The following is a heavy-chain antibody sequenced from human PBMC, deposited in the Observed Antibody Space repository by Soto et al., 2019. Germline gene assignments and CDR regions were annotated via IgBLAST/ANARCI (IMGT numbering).Heavy chain of an antibody. CDR2: ISGSGGST. V-gene: IGHV3-23*01. Sequence: GGSLRLSCAASGFTFSSYAMSWVRQAPGKGLEWVSAISGSGGSTYYADSVKGRFTISRDNSKNTLYLQMNSLRAGDTAVYYCARAVNWNYHYYYYYYIDVWGKGTKVIVSS. J-gene: IGHJ6*03. CDR1: GFTFSSYA. D-gene: IGHD1-7*01. CDR3: ARAVNWNYHYYYYYYIDV.